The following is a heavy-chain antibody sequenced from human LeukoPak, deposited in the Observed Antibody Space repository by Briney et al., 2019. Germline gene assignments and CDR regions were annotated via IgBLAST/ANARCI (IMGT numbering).Heavy chain of an antibody. CDR2: IYYSGST. CDR1: GGSISSYY. J-gene: IGHJ4*02. D-gene: IGHD3-22*01. CDR3: ARQSPGTYYYHNSGYYGYYFDY. Sequence: LETLSLTCTVSGGSISSYYWSWIRQPPGKGLEWIGYIYYSGSTNYNPSLKSRVTISVDTSKNQFSLKLSSVTAADTAVYYCARQSPGTYYYHNSGYYGYYFDYWGQGTLVTVSS. V-gene: IGHV4-59*08.